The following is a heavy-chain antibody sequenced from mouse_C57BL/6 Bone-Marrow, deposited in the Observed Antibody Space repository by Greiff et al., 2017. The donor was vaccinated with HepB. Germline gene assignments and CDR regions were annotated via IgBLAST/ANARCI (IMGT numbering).Heavy chain of an antibody. CDR3: ASFYYDYDHAQGY. Sequence: EVMLVESVAELVRPGASVKLSCTASGFNIKNTYMHWVKQRPEQGLEWIGRIDPANGNTKYAPKFQGKATITADTSSNTAYLQRSSLTSEDTAIYYCASFYYDYDHAQGYWGQGTTLTVSS. J-gene: IGHJ2*01. V-gene: IGHV14-3*01. D-gene: IGHD2-4*01. CDR1: GFNIKNTY. CDR2: IDPANGNT.